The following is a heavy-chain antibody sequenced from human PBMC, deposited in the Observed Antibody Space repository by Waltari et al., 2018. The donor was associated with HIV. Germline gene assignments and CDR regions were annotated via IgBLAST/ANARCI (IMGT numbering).Heavy chain of an antibody. CDR2: MNPNSGNT. D-gene: IGHD6-6*01. CDR1: GYTFTSYD. CDR3: ARELKYSSSAWFDP. J-gene: IGHJ5*02. V-gene: IGHV1-8*01. Sequence: QVQLVQSGAEVKKPGASVKVSCKASGYTFTSYDINWVGQATGQGLEWMGWMNPNSGNTGYAQKFQGTVTMTRNTAISTAYMELSSLRSEDTAVYYCARELKYSSSAWFDPWGQGTLVTVSS.